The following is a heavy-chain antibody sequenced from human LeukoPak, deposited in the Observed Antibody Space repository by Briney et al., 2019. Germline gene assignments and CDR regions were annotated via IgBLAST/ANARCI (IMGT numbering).Heavy chain of an antibody. CDR3: ARGGDYYDYPQVGDI. V-gene: IGHV3-7*01. D-gene: IGHD3-16*01. CDR2: IKQDGSEK. Sequence: PGGSLRLSCAASGFTFSSYWMSWVRQAPGKGLEWVANIKQDGSEKYYVDSVKGRFTISRDNAKNSLYLQMNSLRAEDTAVYYCARGGDYYDYPQVGDIWGQGTMVTVSS. J-gene: IGHJ3*02. CDR1: GFTFSSYW.